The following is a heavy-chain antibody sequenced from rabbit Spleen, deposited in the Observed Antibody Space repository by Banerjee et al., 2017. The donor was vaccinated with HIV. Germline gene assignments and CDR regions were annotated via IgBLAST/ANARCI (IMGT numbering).Heavy chain of an antibody. CDR3: ARDAGSYAYIDGYFSL. Sequence: QEQLVESGGGLVKPGASLRLICTASGFSFSSSYDMCWVRQAPGKGLEWIGCIYTGNGKNYYASWAKGRFTISKTSSTTVTLQMTSLTAADTATYFCARDAGSYAYIDGYFSLWGQGTLVTVS. D-gene: IGHD6-1*01. J-gene: IGHJ4*01. V-gene: IGHV1S45*01. CDR1: GFSFSSSYD. CDR2: IYTGNGKN.